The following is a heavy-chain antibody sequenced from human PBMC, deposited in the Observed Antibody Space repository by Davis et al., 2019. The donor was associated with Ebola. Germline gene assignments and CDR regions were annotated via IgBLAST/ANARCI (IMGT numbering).Heavy chain of an antibody. Sequence: GGSLRLSCAASGFTFSSYAMHWVRQAPGKGLEWVAVLWYDGSNKYYADSVKGRFTIPRDNSKTTMYLQMDSLRAEDTAVYYCARDGQASYFDYWGQGTLVIVSS. CDR3: ARDGQASYFDY. CDR1: GFTFSSYA. CDR2: LWYDGSNK. V-gene: IGHV3-33*01. J-gene: IGHJ4*02.